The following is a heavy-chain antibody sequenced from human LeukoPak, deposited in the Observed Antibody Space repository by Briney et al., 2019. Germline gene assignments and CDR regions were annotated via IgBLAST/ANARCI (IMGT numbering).Heavy chain of an antibody. D-gene: IGHD3-10*01. CDR3: ARRTMVRGVKPRTQFDY. V-gene: IGHV4-59*11. CDR1: GGFISGHY. J-gene: IGHJ4*02. CDR2: IYNSGST. Sequence: SETLSLTCTVSGGFISGHYWTWIRQPPGKGLEWIGYIYNSGSTKYSPSLKSRVTISVDTSKNQFSLKLSSVTAADTAVYYCARRTMVRGVKPRTQFDYWGQGTLVTVSS.